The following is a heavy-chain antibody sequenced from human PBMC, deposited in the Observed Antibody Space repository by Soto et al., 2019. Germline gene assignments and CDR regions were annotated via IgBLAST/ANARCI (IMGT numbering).Heavy chain of an antibody. Sequence: GGSLRLSCAASGFTFSSYAMSWVRQAPGKGLEWVANIKQDGSDKSYADSVKGRLTISRDNAKNSLYLQMNSLRAEDTAVYYCAKVVPDSSSWYYYYYYGMDVWGQGTTVTVSS. D-gene: IGHD6-13*01. V-gene: IGHV3-7*03. CDR2: IKQDGSDK. J-gene: IGHJ6*02. CDR3: AKVVPDSSSWYYYYYYGMDV. CDR1: GFTFSSYA.